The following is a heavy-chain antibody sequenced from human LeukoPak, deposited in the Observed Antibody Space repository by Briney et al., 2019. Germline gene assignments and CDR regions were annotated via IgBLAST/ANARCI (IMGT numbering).Heavy chain of an antibody. D-gene: IGHD5-12*01. CDR2: IYTSGST. Sequence: SETLSLTCTVSGYSISSGYYWSWIRQPAGKGLEWIGRIYTSGSTNYNPSLKSRVTISVDTSKNQFSLKLSSATAADTAMYYCARVSGYDWESFYDYWGQGSLVTVSS. J-gene: IGHJ4*02. V-gene: IGHV4-61*02. CDR1: GYSISSGYY. CDR3: ARVSGYDWESFYDY.